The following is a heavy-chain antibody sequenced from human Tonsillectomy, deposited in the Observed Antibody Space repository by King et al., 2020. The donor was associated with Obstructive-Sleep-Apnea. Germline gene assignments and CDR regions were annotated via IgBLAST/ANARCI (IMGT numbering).Heavy chain of an antibody. J-gene: IGHJ4*02. Sequence: GQLVQSGGGLVQPGRSLRLSCAASGFNLDDYAMHWVRQVPGKGLEWVSGISWNSGNIGYADSMKGRFTITRDNAKNSLYLQMNSLRAEDTALYYCAKDMGFDTGGGFDYWGQGALVTVFS. CDR2: ISWNSGNI. D-gene: IGHD1-26*01. V-gene: IGHV3-9*01. CDR1: GFNLDDYA. CDR3: AKDMGFDTGGGFDY.